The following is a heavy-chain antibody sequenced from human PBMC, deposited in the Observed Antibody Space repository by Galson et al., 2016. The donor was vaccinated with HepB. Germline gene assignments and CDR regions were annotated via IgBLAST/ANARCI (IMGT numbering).Heavy chain of an antibody. Sequence: SLRLSCAASRFTFSAYEVNWVRQAPGKGLEWIAYISSSGTTIKYADSVKGRFTISRDNAKNSLYLQMNSLRAEDTAVYYCASGEIPFDYWGQGTLVTVSS. J-gene: IGHJ4*02. D-gene: IGHD2-21*01. CDR1: RFTFSAYE. CDR2: ISSSGTTI. CDR3: ASGEIPFDY. V-gene: IGHV3-48*03.